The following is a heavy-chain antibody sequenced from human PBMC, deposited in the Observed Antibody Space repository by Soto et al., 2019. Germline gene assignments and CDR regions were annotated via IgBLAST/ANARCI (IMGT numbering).Heavy chain of an antibody. J-gene: IGHJ4*02. D-gene: IGHD2-2*02. CDR1: GGSISSYY. Sequence: QVQLQESGPGLVKPSETLSLTCTVSGGSISSYYWSWIRQPAGKGLEWIGRIYTSGSTNYNPSLKSRVTMSVDTSKNQFSLKLSSVTAADTAVYYCARELRYCSSTSCYTLFDYWGQGTLVTVSS. CDR2: IYTSGST. CDR3: ARELRYCSSTSCYTLFDY. V-gene: IGHV4-4*07.